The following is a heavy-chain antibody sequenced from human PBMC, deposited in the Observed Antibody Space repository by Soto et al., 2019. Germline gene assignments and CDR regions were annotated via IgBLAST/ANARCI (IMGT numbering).Heavy chain of an antibody. CDR2: IYWNDDR. CDR3: AHRLDAACFTCFHL. J-gene: IGHJ4*02. D-gene: IGHD2-8*01. Sequence: QITLKESGPTLVKPTQTLTLTCTFSGFSLSSSGMGVAWIRQPPGKALEWLSIIYWNDDRRYSPSLKNRLTITKDTSKNQVVLRMTNMDPVDTATYFCAHRLDAACFTCFHLWGQGTLVTVSS. V-gene: IGHV2-5*01. CDR1: GFSLSSSGMG.